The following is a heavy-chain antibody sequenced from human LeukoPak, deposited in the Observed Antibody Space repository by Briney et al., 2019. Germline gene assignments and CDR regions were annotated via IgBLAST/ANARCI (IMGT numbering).Heavy chain of an antibody. Sequence: GGSLRLSCAASGFTFSSYNMNWVRQAPGKGLEWVSYISSSSTTIYYADSVKGRFTISRDNAKNSLYLQMNSLRAEDTAVYYCASEGAAVAPYGMDVWGQGTTVTVSS. J-gene: IGHJ6*02. CDR1: GFTFSSYN. D-gene: IGHD6-19*01. CDR3: ASEGAAVAPYGMDV. CDR2: ISSSSTTI. V-gene: IGHV3-48*04.